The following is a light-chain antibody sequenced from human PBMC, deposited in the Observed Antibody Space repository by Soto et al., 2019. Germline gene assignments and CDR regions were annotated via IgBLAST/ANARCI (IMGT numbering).Light chain of an antibody. CDR1: QSISTW. CDR2: KAS. CDR3: QQYNTYPLT. J-gene: IGKJ4*01. V-gene: IGKV1-5*03. Sequence: DIQMTQSPSTLSASVGDRVTITFRASQSISTWLAWYQQKPGKAPKLLIYKASNLEDGVPSRFSGSGSGTEFTITISSLQPDDFATYYCQQYNTYPLTFGGGTKVDIK.